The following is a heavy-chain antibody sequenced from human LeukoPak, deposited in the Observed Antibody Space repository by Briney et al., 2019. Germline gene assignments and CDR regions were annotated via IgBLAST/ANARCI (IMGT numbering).Heavy chain of an antibody. J-gene: IGHJ6*03. CDR1: GGSISSGSYY. D-gene: IGHD2-2*02. CDR3: ARHDHCSSTSCYNKAGLDYYMDV. V-gene: IGHV4-61*02. CDR2: IYTSGST. Sequence: PSQTLSLTCTVSGGSISSGSYYWSWIRQPAGKGLEWIGRIYTSGSTNYNPSLKSRVTISVDTSKNQFSLKLSSVTAADTAVYYCARHDHCSSTSCYNKAGLDYYMDVWGKGTTVTVSS.